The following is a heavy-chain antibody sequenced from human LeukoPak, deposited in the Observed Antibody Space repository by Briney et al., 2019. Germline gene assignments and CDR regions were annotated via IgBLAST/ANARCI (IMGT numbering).Heavy chain of an antibody. J-gene: IGHJ3*02. D-gene: IGHD1-26*01. CDR3: ARGHSGSYYFYAFDI. CDR1: GGSISSTSYS. Sequence: SETLSLTCTVSGGSISSTSYSWGWIRQPPGKGLEWIGYIYYSGSTNYNPSLKSRVTISVDTSKNQFSVKLSSVTAADTAVYYCARGHSGSYYFYAFDIWGQGTMVTVSS. CDR2: IYYSGST. V-gene: IGHV4-61*05.